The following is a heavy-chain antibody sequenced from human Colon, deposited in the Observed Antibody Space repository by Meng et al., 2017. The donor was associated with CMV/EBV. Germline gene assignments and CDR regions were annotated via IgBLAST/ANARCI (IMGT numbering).Heavy chain of an antibody. CDR1: GYTFTVYY. J-gene: IGHJ4*02. V-gene: IGHV1-2*06. CDR3: XXXVEGSSSRYIDY. CDR2: TNPNSGGT. Sequence: QVQLXXSGAEVKKPGASVKVSCKPSGYTFTVYYMHWVRQAPGQGLEWMGRTNPNSGGTNXXQKFQXXXTVTXXTSISTXYXELXRLXSDXXXIYYXXXXVEGSSSRYIDYWGQGTLVTVSS. D-gene: IGHD6-13*01.